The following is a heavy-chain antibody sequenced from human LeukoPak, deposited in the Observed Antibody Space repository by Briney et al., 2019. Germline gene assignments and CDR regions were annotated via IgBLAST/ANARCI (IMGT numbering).Heavy chain of an antibody. D-gene: IGHD6-13*01. CDR1: GFTFSSYG. CDR3: AKDVSYSSSPYYFDY. J-gene: IGHJ4*02. V-gene: IGHV3-30*18. Sequence: PGGSLRLSCAASGFTFSSYGMHWVRQAPGKGLEWVAVISYDGSNKYYADSVKGRFTISRDDSKNTLYLQMNSLRAEDTAVYYCAKDVSYSSSPYYFDYWGQGTQVTVSS. CDR2: ISYDGSNK.